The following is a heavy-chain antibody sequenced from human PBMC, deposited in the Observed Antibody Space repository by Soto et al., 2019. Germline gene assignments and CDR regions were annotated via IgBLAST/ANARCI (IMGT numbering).Heavy chain of an antibody. V-gene: IGHV3-23*01. J-gene: IGHJ4*02. CDR2: ISGSGGST. CDR3: AKGPYDFWSVYYSIYFVY. CDR1: GFTFSSYA. D-gene: IGHD3-3*01. Sequence: GSLRLSCAASGFTFSSYAMSWVRQAPGKGLEWVSAISGSGGSTYYADSVKGRFTISRDNSKNTLYLQMNSLRAEDTAVYYCAKGPYDFWSVYYSIYFVYWGQGTLVTASS.